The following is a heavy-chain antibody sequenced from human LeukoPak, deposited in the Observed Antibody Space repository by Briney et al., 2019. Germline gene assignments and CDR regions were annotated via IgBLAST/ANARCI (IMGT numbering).Heavy chain of an antibody. CDR1: GFTFSNAW. D-gene: IGHD3-10*02. J-gene: IGHJ4*02. V-gene: IGHV3-15*01. Sequence: GGSLRLSCAASGFTFSNAWMGWVRQAPGKGLEWVGRIKSNTDGGTTDYAAPVKGRFTISRDDSKNTLYLQMNSLTAADTAVYYCVKDMLPGAAGTYFDSWGQGTLVTVSS. CDR3: VKDMLPGAAGTYFDS. CDR2: IKSNTDGGTT.